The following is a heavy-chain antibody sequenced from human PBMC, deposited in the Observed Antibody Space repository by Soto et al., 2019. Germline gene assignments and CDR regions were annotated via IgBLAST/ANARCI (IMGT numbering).Heavy chain of an antibody. CDR1: GGTFSSYA. CDR2: IIPIFGTA. D-gene: IGHD2-21*02. V-gene: IGHV1-69*06. J-gene: IGHJ6*02. CDR3: ARTEVVTAIQAYYGMDV. Sequence: QVQLVQSGAEVKKPGSSVKVSCKASGGTFSSYAISWVRQAPGQGLEWMGGIIPIFGTANYAQKFQGRVTLTADKSTSTAYMELSSLRSEDTAVYYCARTEVVTAIQAYYGMDVWGQGTTVTVSS.